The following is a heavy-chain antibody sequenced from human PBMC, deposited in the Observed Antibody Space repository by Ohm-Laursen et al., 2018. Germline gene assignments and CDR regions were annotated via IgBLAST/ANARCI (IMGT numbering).Heavy chain of an antibody. CDR2: IYGGGGT. CDR1: GNSINTYY. V-gene: IGHV4-4*07. J-gene: IGHJ6*02. D-gene: IGHD3-9*01. Sequence: SETLSLTCTVSGNSINTYYWGWIRQPPGKGLEWIGRIYGGGGTNYNPPLESRVTMSVDTSKNQFSLKLRSVTAADTAVYFCARVTGPGDYYGPDVWGQGTTVTL. CDR3: ARVTGPGDYYGPDV.